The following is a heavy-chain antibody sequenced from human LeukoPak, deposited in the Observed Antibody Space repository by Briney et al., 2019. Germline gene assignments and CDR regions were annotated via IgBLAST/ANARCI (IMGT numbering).Heavy chain of an antibody. CDR3: ARDREGGIQLPDY. V-gene: IGHV1-2*02. CDR2: INPNSGGT. D-gene: IGHD5-18*01. CDR1: GYTFTGYY. Sequence: ASVNVSCTAPGYTFTGYYMHWVRQAPGQGLEWMGWINPNSGGTNYAQKFQGRVTMTRDTSISTAYMELSRLRSDDTAVYYCARDREGGIQLPDYWGQGTLVTVSS. J-gene: IGHJ4*02.